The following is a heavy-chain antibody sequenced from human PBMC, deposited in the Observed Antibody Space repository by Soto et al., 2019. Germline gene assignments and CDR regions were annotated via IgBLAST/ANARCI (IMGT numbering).Heavy chain of an antibody. Sequence: GGSLRLSCAASGFTFSSYAMSWVRQAPGKGLEWVSAISGSGGSTYYADSVKGRFTISRDNSKNTLYLQMNSLRAEDTAVYYCAKDKKSPCYYDSSGFLIWGQGTMVTVSS. J-gene: IGHJ3*02. D-gene: IGHD3-22*01. V-gene: IGHV3-23*01. CDR3: AKDKKSPCYYDSSGFLI. CDR1: GFTFSSYA. CDR2: ISGSGGST.